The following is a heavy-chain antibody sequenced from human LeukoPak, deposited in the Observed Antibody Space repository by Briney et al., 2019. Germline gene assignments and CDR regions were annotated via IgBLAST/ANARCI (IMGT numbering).Heavy chain of an antibody. V-gene: IGHV1-69*05. CDR1: GGTFSSYA. D-gene: IGHD2-2*01. CDR2: IIPIFGTA. J-gene: IGHJ3*02. CDR3: ARVTARYCSSTSCPYDAFDI. Sequence: ASVKVSCKASGGTFSSYAISWVRQAPGQGLEWMGGIIPIFGTANYAQKFQGRVTITTDESTSTAYMELSSLRSEDTAVYYCARVTARYCSSTSCPYDAFDIWGQGTMVTVSS.